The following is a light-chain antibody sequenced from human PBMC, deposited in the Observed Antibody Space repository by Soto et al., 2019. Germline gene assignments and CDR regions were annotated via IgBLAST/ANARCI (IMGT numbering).Light chain of an antibody. Sequence: QSVLTQPPSVSAAPGQKVTISCSGSSSNIGNNYVSWYQQLSRTLIYRNNQRPSGVPDRFSGSKSGTSASLAISGLRSEDEADYYCAAWDDSPYVFGTGTKVTVL. V-gene: IGLV1-47*01. CDR3: AAWDDSPYV. CDR1: SSNIGNNY. CDR2: RNN. J-gene: IGLJ1*01.